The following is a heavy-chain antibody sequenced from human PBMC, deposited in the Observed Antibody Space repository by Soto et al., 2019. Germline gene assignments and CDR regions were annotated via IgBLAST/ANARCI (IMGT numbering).Heavy chain of an antibody. CDR2: ISWNSGSI. J-gene: IGHJ4*02. Sequence: GGSLRLSCAASGFTFDDYAMHWVRQAPGKGLEWVSGISWNSGSIGYADSVKGRFTISRDNAKNSLYLQMNSLRAEDTALYYCAKATRKSIAAAGNDYWGQGTLVTVSS. V-gene: IGHV3-9*01. CDR1: GFTFDDYA. CDR3: AKATRKSIAAAGNDY. D-gene: IGHD6-13*01.